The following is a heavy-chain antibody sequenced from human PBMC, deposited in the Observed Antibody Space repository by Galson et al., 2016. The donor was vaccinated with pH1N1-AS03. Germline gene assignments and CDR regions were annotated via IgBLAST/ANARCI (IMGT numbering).Heavy chain of an antibody. CDR2: INPSSGGT. Sequence: SVKVSCKASGYTFSDYYMHWVRQAPGQELEWMGWINPSSGGTKYTQKFQDRVTMTRDTSISTAYMELSRLTSDDTAVYFCARGGGSSLDYWGQGTLVPVSS. D-gene: IGHD1-26*01. V-gene: IGHV1-2*02. J-gene: IGHJ4*02. CDR1: GYTFSDYY. CDR3: ARGGGSSLDY.